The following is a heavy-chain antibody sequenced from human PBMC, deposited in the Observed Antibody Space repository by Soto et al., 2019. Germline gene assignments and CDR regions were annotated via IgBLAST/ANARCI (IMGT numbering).Heavy chain of an antibody. Sequence: SETLSLTCAVYGGSFSGYYWSWIRQPPGKGLEWIGEINHSGSTNYNPSLKSRVTISVDTSKNQFSLKLSSVTAADTAVYYCARTLYCSSTSCYDPTGPSGFDPWGQGTLVTVSS. CDR1: GGSFSGYY. CDR2: INHSGST. J-gene: IGHJ5*02. CDR3: ARTLYCSSTSCYDPTGPSGFDP. D-gene: IGHD2-2*01. V-gene: IGHV4-34*01.